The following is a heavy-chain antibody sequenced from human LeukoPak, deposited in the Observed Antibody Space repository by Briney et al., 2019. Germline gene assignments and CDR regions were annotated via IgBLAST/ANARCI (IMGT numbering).Heavy chain of an antibody. CDR3: ARGTNNYYDSSGYPSWFDP. CDR1: GGSISSGSYY. V-gene: IGHV4-61*01. Sequence: SETLSLTCTVSGGSISSGSYYWSWIRQPPGKGLEWIGYIYYSGSTNYNPSLKSRVTISVDTSKNQFSLKLSSVTAADTAVYYCARGTNNYYDSSGYPSWFDPWGQGTLVTVSS. CDR2: IYYSGST. J-gene: IGHJ5*02. D-gene: IGHD3-22*01.